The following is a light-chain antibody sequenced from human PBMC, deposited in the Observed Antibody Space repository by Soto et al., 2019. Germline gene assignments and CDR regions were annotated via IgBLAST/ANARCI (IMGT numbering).Light chain of an antibody. CDR2: DAS. J-gene: IGKJ4*01. CDR1: QSISSY. Sequence: DIQMTQSASSLSASVGDRVTITCRASQSISSYLNWDQQKPGKAPKLLIYDASNLETGVPSRFSGSGSGTDFTFTISSLQPEDIATYYCQQYDNLPLTFGGGTKVDI. CDR3: QQYDNLPLT. V-gene: IGKV1-33*01.